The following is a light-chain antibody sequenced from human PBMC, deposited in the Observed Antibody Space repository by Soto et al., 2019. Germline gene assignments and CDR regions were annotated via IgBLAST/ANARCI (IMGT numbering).Light chain of an antibody. CDR3: QQYGSSPRT. J-gene: IGKJ1*01. CDR1: QSVSSSY. Sequence: EIVLTQSPGTLSLSPGERATLSCRVSQSVSSSYLAWYQQKPGQAPRLLIYGASSRATGIPDRFSGSGSGTDLTLTISRLEPEDFAVYYCQQYGSSPRTFGQGTKVDI. CDR2: GAS. V-gene: IGKV3-20*01.